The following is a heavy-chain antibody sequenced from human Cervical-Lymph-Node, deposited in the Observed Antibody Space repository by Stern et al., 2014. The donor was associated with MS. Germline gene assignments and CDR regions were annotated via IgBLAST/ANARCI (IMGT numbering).Heavy chain of an antibody. CDR3: AKFATTVTTIDY. D-gene: IGHD4-17*01. J-gene: IGHJ4*02. V-gene: IGHV3-30*18. CDR2: ISYDGSNK. CDR1: GFTFSSYG. Sequence: VQLVESGGGVVQPGRSLRLSCAASGFTFSSYGFHWVRQAPGKGLEWVAVISYDGSNKQYADSVKGRFTISRDHSKNTMYLQMNSLRSEDTAVYYCAKFATTVTTIDYWGQGTLVTVSS.